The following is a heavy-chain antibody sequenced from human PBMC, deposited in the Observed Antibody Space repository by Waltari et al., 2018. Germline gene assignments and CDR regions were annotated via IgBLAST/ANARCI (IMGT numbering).Heavy chain of an antibody. CDR3: ARTSYYYNGTYYYGYFDY. CDR1: GTALSISGMG. J-gene: IGHJ4*02. CDR2: IYWDDDK. Sequence: QVTLKESGPALVKTTQTLTLTCTFSGTALSISGMGVAWIRQPSRKTLEWLAHIYWDDDKRYRASLKNRLTISKDTSKNQVVLTMTNMDPADTATYFCARTSYYYNGTYYYGYFDYWGQGVLVTVSS. V-gene: IGHV2-5*02. D-gene: IGHD3-22*01.